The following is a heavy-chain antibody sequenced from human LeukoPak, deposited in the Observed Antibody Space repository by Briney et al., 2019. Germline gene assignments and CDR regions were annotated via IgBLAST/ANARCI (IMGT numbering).Heavy chain of an antibody. V-gene: IGHV3-21*01. Sequence: PGGSLRLSCAASGFTFSSYSMNWVRQAPGKGLEWVSSISSSSSYIYYADSVKGRFTISRDNAKNSLYLQMNSLRAEDTAVYYWGRDFGSNDYYYAFDYWGQGTLVTVSS. CDR2: ISSSSSYI. CDR1: GFTFSSYS. D-gene: IGHD3-22*01. CDR3: GRDFGSNDYYYAFDY. J-gene: IGHJ4*01.